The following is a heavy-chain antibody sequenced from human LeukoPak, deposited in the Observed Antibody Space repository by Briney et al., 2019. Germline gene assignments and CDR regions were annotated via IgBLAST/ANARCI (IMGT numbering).Heavy chain of an antibody. V-gene: IGHV3-9*01. Sequence: GRSLRLSCAASGFTFDDYAMHWVRQAPGKGLEWVSGISWNSGSIGYADSVKGRFTISRDNAKNSPYLQMNSLRAEDTALYYCAKSRIAARRGYYYGMDVWGQGTTVTVSS. CDR3: AKSRIAARRGYYYGMDV. J-gene: IGHJ6*02. CDR1: GFTFDDYA. D-gene: IGHD6-6*01. CDR2: ISWNSGSI.